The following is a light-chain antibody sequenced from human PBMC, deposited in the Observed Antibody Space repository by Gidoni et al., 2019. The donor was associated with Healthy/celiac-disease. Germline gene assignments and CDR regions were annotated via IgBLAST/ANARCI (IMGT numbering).Light chain of an antibody. Sequence: SYVLTLPPSVPVAPGQTARITCGGNNIGSKSVHWYQQKPGQAHVLVVYDDSDRPSGIPERFSGSNSGNTATLTISRVEAGDEADYYCQVWDSSSDHVVFGGGTKLTVL. CDR2: DDS. CDR3: QVWDSSSDHVV. CDR1: NIGSKS. V-gene: IGLV3-21*02. J-gene: IGLJ2*01.